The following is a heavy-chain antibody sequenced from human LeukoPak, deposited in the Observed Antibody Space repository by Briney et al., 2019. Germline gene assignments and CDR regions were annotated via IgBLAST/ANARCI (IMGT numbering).Heavy chain of an antibody. D-gene: IGHD2-2*01. CDR2: IYYSGST. V-gene: IGHV4-59*01. Sequence: SETLSLTCTVSGGSISSYYWSWIRQPPGKGREWIGYIYYSGSTNYNPSLKRRVTISVDTSKNQFSLKLSSVTAADTAVYYCARDLVVPAAGGYYYGMDVWGQGTTVTVSS. CDR3: ARDLVVPAAGGYYYGMDV. J-gene: IGHJ6*02. CDR1: GGSISSYY.